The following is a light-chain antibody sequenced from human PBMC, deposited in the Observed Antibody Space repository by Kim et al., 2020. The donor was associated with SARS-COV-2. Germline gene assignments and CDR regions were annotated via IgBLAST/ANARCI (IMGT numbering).Light chain of an antibody. CDR3: QQYDHWPVT. V-gene: IGKV3-15*01. Sequence: SVSPGERATLSCRASQGVDHNLAWYQQKPGQAPRLIIYGASTRATAIPPRFSGSGSGTEFTLTISRLQSEDFAVYHCQQYDHWPVTFGGGTKVEIK. CDR1: QGVDHN. CDR2: GAS. J-gene: IGKJ4*01.